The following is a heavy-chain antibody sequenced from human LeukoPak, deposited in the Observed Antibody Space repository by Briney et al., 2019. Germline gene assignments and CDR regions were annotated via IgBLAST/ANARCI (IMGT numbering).Heavy chain of an antibody. D-gene: IGHD4-17*01. V-gene: IGHV3-23*01. CDR2: ILSTGTT. J-gene: IGHJ5*02. Sequence: GKSLLLSCAASGFPFSASAMTWVRPAPGKGLEWGSHILSTGTTYYADSMRGRFTISRDNSKNTLYLLMTSLRADDTAVYYCATVKYDYGDPVGWFDPWGQGTLVTVSS. CDR1: GFPFSASA. CDR3: ATVKYDYGDPVGWFDP.